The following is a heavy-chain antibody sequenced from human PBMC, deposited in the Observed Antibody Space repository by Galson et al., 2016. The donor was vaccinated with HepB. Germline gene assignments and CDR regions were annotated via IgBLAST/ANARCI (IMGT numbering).Heavy chain of an antibody. Sequence: SLRLSCAASGFTFSTYSMTWVRQAPGHGLEWVSSISSGSSYIYYADSVKGRFTISGDNAKNSLYLQMNSLRAEDTAVYYCARDRGIAVAGTDPLQHWGQGTLVTVSS. CDR2: ISSGSSYI. J-gene: IGHJ1*01. D-gene: IGHD6-19*01. CDR1: GFTFSTYS. CDR3: ARDRGIAVAGTDPLQH. V-gene: IGHV3-21*01.